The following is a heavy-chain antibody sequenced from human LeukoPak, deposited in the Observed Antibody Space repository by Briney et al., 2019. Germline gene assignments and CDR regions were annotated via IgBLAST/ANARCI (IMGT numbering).Heavy chain of an antibody. CDR1: GGSISSYY. D-gene: IGHD2-15*01. CDR3: ARVDCSGGSCYHHPVDY. V-gene: IGHV4-59*01. J-gene: IGHJ4*02. Sequence: SETLSLTCTVSGGSISSYYWSWIRHPPGKGLEWIGYIYYSGSTNYNPSLKSRVTISVDTSKNQFSLKLSSVTAADTAVYYCARVDCSGGSCYHHPVDYWGQGTLVTVSS. CDR2: IYYSGST.